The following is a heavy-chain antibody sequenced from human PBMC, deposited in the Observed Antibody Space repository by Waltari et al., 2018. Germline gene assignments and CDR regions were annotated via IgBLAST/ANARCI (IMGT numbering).Heavy chain of an antibody. CDR1: GGSISSNNW. CDR2: IYPIGRP. CDR3: ARARGEYDFWNGYNDQ. Sequence: QVQLQESGPGLVKPSGTLSLTCAVSGGSISSNNWWSWVRQSPGKGLEWIGEIYPIGRPNYNPSLKSRVTISVDKSKNQFSLTLSSVTAADTAMYYWARARGEYDFWNGYNDQWGQGTLVTVTS. V-gene: IGHV4-4*02. D-gene: IGHD3-3*01. J-gene: IGHJ4*02.